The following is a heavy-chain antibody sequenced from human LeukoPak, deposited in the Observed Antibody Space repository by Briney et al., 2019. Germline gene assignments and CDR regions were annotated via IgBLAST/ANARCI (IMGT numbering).Heavy chain of an antibody. CDR3: ARTPPSVVPAAKRDYYMDV. CDR2: IYYSGST. V-gene: IGHV4-31*03. D-gene: IGHD2-2*01. CDR1: GGSISSGGYY. Sequence: SETLSLTCTVSGGSISSGGYYWSWIRQHPGKGLEWIGYIYYSGSTYYNPSLKSRVTMSVDTSKNQFSLKLSSVTAADTAVYYCARTPPSVVPAAKRDYYMDVWGKGTTVTVSS. J-gene: IGHJ6*03.